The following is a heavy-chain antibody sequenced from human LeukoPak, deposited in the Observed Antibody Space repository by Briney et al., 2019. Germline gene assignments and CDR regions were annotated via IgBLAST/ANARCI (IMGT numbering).Heavy chain of an antibody. J-gene: IGHJ5*02. V-gene: IGHV3-23*01. CDR2: ILGSGGNT. Sequence: QSGGSLRLSCAASGFTFSSYAMAWVRQAPGKGLEWVSHILGSGGNTYYADSVRGRFTISRDNSKNTLYLKVNSLRAEDTAVYFCARAKYDYGDPVGWFDPWGQGTLVTVSS. D-gene: IGHD4-17*01. CDR3: ARAKYDYGDPVGWFDP. CDR1: GFTFSSYA.